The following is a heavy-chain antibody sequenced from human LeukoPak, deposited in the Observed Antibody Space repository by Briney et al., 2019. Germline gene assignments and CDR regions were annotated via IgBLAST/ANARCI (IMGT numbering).Heavy chain of an antibody. J-gene: IGHJ4*02. D-gene: IGHD2-15*01. V-gene: IGHV4-61*02. Sequence: SQTLSLTCTVSGGSISSGSYYWSWIRQAAGKGVEWIGRFYTGGSHNYNPSLKSRVTISVDTYKNQFSLKLSSVTAADTAVYYCARDKRGGSPYYFDYWGQGTLVTVSS. CDR1: GGSISSGSYY. CDR3: ARDKRGGSPYYFDY. CDR2: FYTGGSH.